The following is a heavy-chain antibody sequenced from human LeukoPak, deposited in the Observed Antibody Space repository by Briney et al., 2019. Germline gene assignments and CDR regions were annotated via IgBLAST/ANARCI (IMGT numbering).Heavy chain of an antibody. J-gene: IGHJ4*02. CDR3: AKAPLFDY. V-gene: IGHV3-30*02. CDR1: GFTFSNYG. Sequence: GGSLRLSCVASGFTFSNYGMHWVRQAPGKGLEWVAFVRYDGSDENYADSVKGRFTISRDNSKNTLYLQMNSLRTEDTAVYYCAKAPLFDYWGQGTLVNVSP. CDR2: VRYDGSDE.